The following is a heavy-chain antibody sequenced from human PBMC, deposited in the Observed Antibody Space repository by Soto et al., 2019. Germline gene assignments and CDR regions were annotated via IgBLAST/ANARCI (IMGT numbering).Heavy chain of an antibody. J-gene: IGHJ3*02. CDR2: IYYSGST. Sequence: QVQLQESGPGLVKPSETLSLTCTVSGGSISSYYWSWIRQPPGKGLEWIGYIYYSGSTNYNPSVKRRVTTSVDTSKNHFSRKLCSVSAADTALYYCARARYGDYQADAFDIWGQGTMVTVSS. D-gene: IGHD4-17*01. CDR3: ARARYGDYQADAFDI. V-gene: IGHV4-59*08. CDR1: GGSISSYY.